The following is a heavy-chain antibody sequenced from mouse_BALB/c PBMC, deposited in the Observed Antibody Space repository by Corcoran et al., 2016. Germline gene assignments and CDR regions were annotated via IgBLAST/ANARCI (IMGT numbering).Heavy chain of an antibody. Sequence: EVQLQQSGPELVKPGASVNISCKTSGYTFPEYTMHWGKQSHGKSLEWIGGINPNNGGTSYNQKFKGKATLTVDKSSSTAYMELRSLTSEDSAVYYCARTYYGSTWFAYWGQGTLVTVSA. D-gene: IGHD1-1*01. CDR3: ARTYYGSTWFAY. CDR2: INPNNGGT. V-gene: IGHV1-18*01. J-gene: IGHJ3*01. CDR1: GYTFPEYT.